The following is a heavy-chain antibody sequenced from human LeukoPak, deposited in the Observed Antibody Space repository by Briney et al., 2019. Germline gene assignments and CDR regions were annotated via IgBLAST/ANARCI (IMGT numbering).Heavy chain of an antibody. D-gene: IGHD5-12*01. CDR1: GGSISSGGYY. CDR3: AKGFAGGVAN. CDR2: IYYSGST. J-gene: IGHJ4*02. V-gene: IGHV4-31*03. Sequence: SQTLSLTCTVSGGSISSGGYYWSWIRQHPGKGLEWIGYIYYSGSTYFNPSLKSRVTISVDTSKNQFSLKLSSVTAADTAVYYCAKGFAGGVANWGQGTLVTVSS.